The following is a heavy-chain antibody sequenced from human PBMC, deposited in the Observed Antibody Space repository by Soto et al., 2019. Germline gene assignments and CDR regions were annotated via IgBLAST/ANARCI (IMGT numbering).Heavy chain of an antibody. CDR1: GFTVSTYG. J-gene: IGHJ4*02. V-gene: IGHV3-33*01. Sequence: QVQLVESGGGVVQPGRSLRLSCAASGFTVSTYGMHWVRQAPGKGLEWVAVIWYDGGNKYYADSVKGRFTISRDNSKNTLYLQMNSLRAEDTAVYYCARDTTEFDYWGQGTLVTVSS. D-gene: IGHD1-1*01. CDR3: ARDTTEFDY. CDR2: IWYDGGNK.